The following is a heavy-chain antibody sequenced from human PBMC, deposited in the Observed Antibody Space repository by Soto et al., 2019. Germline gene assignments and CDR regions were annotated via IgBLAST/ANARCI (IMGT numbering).Heavy chain of an antibody. J-gene: IGHJ4*02. V-gene: IGHV3-64D*06. D-gene: IGHD4-17*01. CDR2: ISSTGSST. Sequence: EVQLVESGGGLVQPGGSLRLSCSVSGFTFSSYAMYWVRQAPGKGLEYVSAISSTGSSTYYADSVKGRFTISRDNSKNTLYLQMSSLRAEDTDVYYCVKGLDYRPEYYFDYWGQGTLVTVSS. CDR1: GFTFSSYA. CDR3: VKGLDYRPEYYFDY.